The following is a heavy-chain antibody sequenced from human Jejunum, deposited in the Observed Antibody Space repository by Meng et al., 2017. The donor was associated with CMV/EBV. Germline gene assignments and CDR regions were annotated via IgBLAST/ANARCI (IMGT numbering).Heavy chain of an antibody. Sequence: HLQESGPGLVKPSEPLSLTCTVSGASISSGRHFWGWIRQAPGKGLEWIATIHYTETTHYNPSLKSRITISVDTSKNQISLKVNSVTAADTAMYYCAADISTAWFYYWGQGTLVTVSS. CDR2: IHYTETT. J-gene: IGHJ4*02. D-gene: IGHD2-2*01. CDR3: AADISTAWFYY. V-gene: IGHV4-39*07. CDR1: GASISSGRHF.